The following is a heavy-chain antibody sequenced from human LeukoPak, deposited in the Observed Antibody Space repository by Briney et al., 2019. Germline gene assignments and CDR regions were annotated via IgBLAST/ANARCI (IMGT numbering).Heavy chain of an antibody. CDR1: GFTFSSYA. D-gene: IGHD3-10*01. Sequence: GGSLRLSCAASGFTFSSYAMSWVRLAPGKGLEWVSGISGSGGSTYYADSVKGRFTISRDNSKNTLYLEMNSLRADDTAVYYCAKDRGGSGSYYYSAFDIWGQGTMVTVSS. J-gene: IGHJ3*02. V-gene: IGHV3-23*01. CDR3: AKDRGGSGSYYYSAFDI. CDR2: ISGSGGST.